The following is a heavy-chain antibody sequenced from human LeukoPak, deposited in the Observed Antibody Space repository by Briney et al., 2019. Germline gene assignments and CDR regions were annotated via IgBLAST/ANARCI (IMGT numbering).Heavy chain of an antibody. CDR1: GFTVRSNY. V-gene: IGHV3-53*01. Sequence: PVGSLRLSCSASGFTVRSNYMSWVGRAPGTGLEGVAVIYSGCSTYYADSVKGRFTISRDNSKNTLYLQMNSLSAEDTAVYYCARDSVLTTVAPYYYYGMDVWGQGTTVTVSS. CDR3: ARDSVLTTVAPYYYYGMDV. J-gene: IGHJ6*02. CDR2: IYSGCST. D-gene: IGHD4-11*01.